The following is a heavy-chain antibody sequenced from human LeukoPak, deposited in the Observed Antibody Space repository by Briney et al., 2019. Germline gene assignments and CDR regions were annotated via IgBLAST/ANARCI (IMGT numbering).Heavy chain of an antibody. D-gene: IGHD5-12*01. CDR2: IYYSGST. CDR3: ARHGRESIVAMIVNAFDI. CDR1: GGSISSYS. Sequence: SETLSLTCTVSGGSISSYSWSWIRQPPGKGLEWIGSIYYSGSTNYNPSLKSRVTMSVDTSKNQFSLKLSSVTAADTVVYYCARHGRESIVAMIVNAFDIWGQGTMVTVSS. J-gene: IGHJ3*02. V-gene: IGHV4-59*08.